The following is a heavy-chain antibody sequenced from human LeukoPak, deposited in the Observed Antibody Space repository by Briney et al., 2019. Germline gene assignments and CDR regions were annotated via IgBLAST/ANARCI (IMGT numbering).Heavy chain of an antibody. CDR2: IYSGGST. D-gene: IGHD3-16*01. V-gene: IGHV3-66*02. Sequence: GGSLRLSCAASEFSVGSNYMTWVRQAPGKGLEWVSLIYSGGSTYYADSVKGRFTISRDNTKNTLFLQMNSLRAEDTAVYYCAKEVRGDAFDIWGQGTMVTVSS. CDR3: AKEVRGDAFDI. CDR1: EFSVGSNY. J-gene: IGHJ3*02.